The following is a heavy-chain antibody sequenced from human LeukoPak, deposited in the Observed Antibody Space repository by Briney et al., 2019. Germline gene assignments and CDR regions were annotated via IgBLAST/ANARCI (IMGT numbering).Heavy chain of an antibody. CDR3: ARAVYYSNYLGY. D-gene: IGHD3-10*01. CDR2: INGDGSTT. CDR1: GFTFSSYW. Sequence: GSLRLSCAASGFTFSSYWMHWVRQTPGKGLVWVSRINGDGSTTAYADSVKGRFTISRDNAKNTLYLQMNSLRAEDTAMYYCARAVYYSNYLGYWGQGTLVTVSS. V-gene: IGHV3-74*01. J-gene: IGHJ4*01.